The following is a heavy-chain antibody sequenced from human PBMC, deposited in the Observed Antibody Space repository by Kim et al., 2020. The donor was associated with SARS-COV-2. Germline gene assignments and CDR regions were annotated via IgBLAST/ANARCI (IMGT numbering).Heavy chain of an antibody. CDR2: ISGSGGST. Sequence: GGSLRLSCAASGFTFSSYAMSWVRQAPGKGLEWVSAISGSGGSTYYADSVKGRFTISRDNSKNTLYLQMNSLRAEDTAVYYCAKDPGIAVAGWPSYYFDYWGQGTLVTVSS. D-gene: IGHD6-19*01. V-gene: IGHV3-23*01. CDR3: AKDPGIAVAGWPSYYFDY. CDR1: GFTFSSYA. J-gene: IGHJ4*02.